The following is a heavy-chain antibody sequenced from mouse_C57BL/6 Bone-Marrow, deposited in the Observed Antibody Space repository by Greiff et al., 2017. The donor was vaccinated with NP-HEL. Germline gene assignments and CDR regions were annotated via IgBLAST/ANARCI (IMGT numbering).Heavy chain of an antibody. D-gene: IGHD2-4*01. CDR2: ISSGGSYT. Sequence: EVQVVESGGDLVKPGGSLKLSCAASGFTFSSYGMSWVRQTPDKRLEWVATISSGGSYTYYPDSVKGRFTISRDNAKNTLYLQMSSLKSEDTAMYYCARSTMSTTPFAYWGQGTLVTVSA. CDR3: ARSTMSTTPFAY. CDR1: GFTFSSYG. V-gene: IGHV5-6*01. J-gene: IGHJ3*01.